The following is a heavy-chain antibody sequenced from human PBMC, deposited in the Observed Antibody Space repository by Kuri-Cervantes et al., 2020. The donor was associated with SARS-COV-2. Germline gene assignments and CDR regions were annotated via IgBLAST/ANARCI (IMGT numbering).Heavy chain of an antibody. CDR3: ARAEDIVATIDI. D-gene: IGHD5-12*01. J-gene: IGHJ3*02. CDR2: IIPIFGTA. Sequence: SVKVSCKASGGTFSSYAISWVRQAPGQGLEWMGGIIPIFGTANYAQKFQGRVTITADESTSTAYMELRSLRSDDTAVYYCARAEDIVATIDIWGQGTMVTVSS. V-gene: IGHV1-69*13. CDR1: GGTFSSYA.